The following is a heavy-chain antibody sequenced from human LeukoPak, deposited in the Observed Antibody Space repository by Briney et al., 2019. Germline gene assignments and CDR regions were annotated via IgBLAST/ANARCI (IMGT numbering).Heavy chain of an antibody. D-gene: IGHD5-24*01. V-gene: IGHV4-39*01. Sequence: SETLSLTCTVSGGSISSSNNYWGWVRQPPGKGLECIGSIYYGGTTYYNPSLKSRVTISLATSKNQFSLKLSSVIAADTAVYYCARHEEEDGYNAKTFDYWGQGTLVTVSS. CDR1: GGSISSSNNY. J-gene: IGHJ4*02. CDR3: ARHEEEDGYNAKTFDY. CDR2: IYYGGTT.